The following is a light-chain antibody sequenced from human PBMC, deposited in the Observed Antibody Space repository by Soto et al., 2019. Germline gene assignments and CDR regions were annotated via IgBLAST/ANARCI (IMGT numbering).Light chain of an antibody. Sequence: QSALTQPPSASGSPGQSVTISCTGTITDIGTYYYVSWYQQHPGKAPKLIIYEVSERPSGVPDRFSGSKSGNTASLTVSGLQAGDEADYYCSSYAGTKTLVFGGGTKSPS. V-gene: IGLV2-8*01. J-gene: IGLJ2*01. CDR3: SSYAGTKTLV. CDR1: ITDIGTYYY. CDR2: EVS.